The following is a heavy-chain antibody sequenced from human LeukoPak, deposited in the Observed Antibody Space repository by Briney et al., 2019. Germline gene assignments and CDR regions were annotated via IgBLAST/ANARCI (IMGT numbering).Heavy chain of an antibody. V-gene: IGHV1-24*01. J-gene: IGHJ4*02. D-gene: IGHD3-16*02. CDR1: GYTLTELS. CDR3: ATDLISALGELSYLDY. CDR2: FDPEDGET. Sequence: ASVKASCKVSGYTLTELSMHWVRQAPGKGLEWMGGFDPEDGETIYAQKFQGRVTMTEDTSTDTAYMELSSLRSEDTAVYYCATDLISALGELSYLDYWGQGTLVTVSS.